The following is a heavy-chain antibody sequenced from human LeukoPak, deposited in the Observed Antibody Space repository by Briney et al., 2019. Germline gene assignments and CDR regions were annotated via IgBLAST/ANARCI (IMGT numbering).Heavy chain of an antibody. CDR3: AKDARGGIGRYYFDY. Sequence: SGGSLRLSCAASGFTFSSYAMSWVRQAPGKGLEWVSAISGSGGSTYYADSVKGRFTISRDNSKNTLYLQMNSLRAEDTAVYYCAKDARGGIGRYYFDYWGQGTLVTVSS. CDR2: ISGSGGST. CDR1: GFTFSSYA. J-gene: IGHJ4*02. V-gene: IGHV3-23*01. D-gene: IGHD2-15*01.